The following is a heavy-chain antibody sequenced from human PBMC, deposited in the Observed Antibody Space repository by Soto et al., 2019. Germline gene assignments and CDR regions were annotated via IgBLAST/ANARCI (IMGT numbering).Heavy chain of an antibody. J-gene: IGHJ4*02. V-gene: IGHV4-38-2*01. CDR1: GYSISSGYY. CDR2: IYHSGST. Sequence: SETLSLTCAVSGYSISSGYYWGWIRQPPGKGLEWIGSIYHSGSTYYNPSLKSRVTISVDTSKNQFSLKLSSVTAADTAVYYCASFSMVRGVIMSWNYWGQGTLVTVSS. D-gene: IGHD3-10*01. CDR3: ASFSMVRGVIMSWNY.